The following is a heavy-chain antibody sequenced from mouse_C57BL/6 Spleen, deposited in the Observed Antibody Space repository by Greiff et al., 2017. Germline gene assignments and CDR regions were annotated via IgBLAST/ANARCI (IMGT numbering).Heavy chain of an antibody. CDR3: TTRAYDSNPGDY. V-gene: IGHV14-1*01. D-gene: IGHD2-5*01. Sequence: EVMLVESGAELVRPGASVKLSCTASGFNIKDYYMHWVKQRPEQGLEWIGRIVPEDGDTEYAPKFQGKATMTADTSSNTAYLQLSGLTSEDTAVYYCTTRAYDSNPGDYWGQGTSVTVSS. J-gene: IGHJ4*01. CDR2: IVPEDGDT. CDR1: GFNIKDYY.